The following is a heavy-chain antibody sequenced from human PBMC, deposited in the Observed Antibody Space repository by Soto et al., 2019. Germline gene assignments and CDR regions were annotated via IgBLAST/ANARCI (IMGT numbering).Heavy chain of an antibody. CDR3: TTDSQPGLPDYYYYGMDV. D-gene: IGHD4-17*01. Sequence: GGSLRLSCAASGFTFSNAWMNWVRQAPGKGLEWVGRIKSKTDGGTTDYAAPVKGRFTISRDDSKNTLYLQMNSLKTEDTAVYYCTTDSQPGLPDYYYYGMDVWGQGTTVTVSS. V-gene: IGHV3-15*07. CDR1: GFTFSNAW. CDR2: IKSKTDGGTT. J-gene: IGHJ6*02.